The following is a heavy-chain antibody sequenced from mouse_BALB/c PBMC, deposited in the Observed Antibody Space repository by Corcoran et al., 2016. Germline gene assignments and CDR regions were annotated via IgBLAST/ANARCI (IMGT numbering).Heavy chain of an antibody. Sequence: EVKLLESGGGLVQPGGSLKLSCAASGFDFSRYWMSWVRQAPGKGLEWIGEINPDSSTINYTPSLKDKFIISRDNAQNTLYLKMSKGGAEDTALYYCARGGDEGGFDYWGQGTTLTVS. V-gene: IGHV4-1*02. CDR2: INPDSSTI. J-gene: IGHJ2*01. CDR3: ARGGDEGGFDY. D-gene: IGHD3-3*01. CDR1: GFDFSRYW.